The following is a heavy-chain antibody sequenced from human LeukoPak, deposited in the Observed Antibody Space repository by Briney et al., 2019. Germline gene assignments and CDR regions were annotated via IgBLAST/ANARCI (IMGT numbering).Heavy chain of an antibody. V-gene: IGHV4-34*01. J-gene: IGHJ4*02. CDR1: GGSFSGYY. D-gene: IGHD2-15*01. CDR3: ARGPPHIVVVVAATPFDY. Sequence: SETLSLTCAVYGGSFSGYYWSWIRQPPGKGLEWIGEINHSGSTNYNPSLKSRVTISVDTSKNQFSLKLSSVTAADTAVYYCARGPPHIVVVVAATPFDYWGQGTLVTVSS. CDR2: INHSGST.